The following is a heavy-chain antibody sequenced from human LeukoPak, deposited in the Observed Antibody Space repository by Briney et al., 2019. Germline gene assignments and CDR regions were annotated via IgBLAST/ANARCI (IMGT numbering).Heavy chain of an antibody. V-gene: IGHV3-30*18. CDR3: AKEPMGYSSRWPPYNWFDP. CDR1: GFTFSSYG. CDR2: ISYDGSNK. Sequence: GGSLRLSCAASGFTFSSYGMHWVRQAPGKGREWVAVISYDGSNKYYADSVKGRFTISRDNSKNTLYLQMNSLRAEDTAVYYCAKEPMGYSSRWPPYNWFDPWGQGTLVTVSS. J-gene: IGHJ5*02. D-gene: IGHD6-13*01.